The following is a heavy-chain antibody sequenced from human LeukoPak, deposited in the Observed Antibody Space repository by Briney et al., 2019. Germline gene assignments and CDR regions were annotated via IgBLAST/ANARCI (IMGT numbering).Heavy chain of an antibody. D-gene: IGHD3-22*01. J-gene: IGHJ4*02. V-gene: IGHV3-23*01. CDR1: GFTFSSYA. CDR3: ALGDYDSSGFGH. CDR2: ISGSGGST. Sequence: SGGSLRLSCAASGFTFSSYAMNWVRQAPGKGLEWVSAISGSGGSTYYADSVKGRFTISRDNSKNTLYVQMNSLRAEDTAVYYCALGDYDSSGFGHWGQGTLVTVSS.